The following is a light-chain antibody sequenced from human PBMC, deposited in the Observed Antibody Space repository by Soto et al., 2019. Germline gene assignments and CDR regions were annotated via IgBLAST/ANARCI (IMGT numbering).Light chain of an antibody. V-gene: IGKV1-5*03. J-gene: IGKJ1*01. CDR2: KAS. CDR1: QSISNW. CDR3: LQYYTYPWT. Sequence: DIQMAQSPSILSTFVGDRVTITCRASQSISNWLAWYQQKPGKAPKVLIYKASILESGVPSRFSGSGSGTEFTLTISSLQPDDFATYYCLQYYTYPWTFGQGTKVEIK.